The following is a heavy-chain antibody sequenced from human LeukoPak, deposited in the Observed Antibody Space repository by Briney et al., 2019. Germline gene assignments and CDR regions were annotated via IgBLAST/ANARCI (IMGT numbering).Heavy chain of an antibody. CDR1: GYTFTSYG. J-gene: IGHJ6*02. V-gene: IGHV1-18*01. D-gene: IGHD3-9*01. Sequence: ASVKVSCKASGYTFTSYGITWVRQAPGQGLEWMGWISAYNGVTKYAQKFQGRVTMTTDTSTSTAYMELRSLRSDDTALYYCARDRWDLQYYNNYGMDVWGRGTTVTVSS. CDR3: ARDRWDLQYYNNYGMDV. CDR2: ISAYNGVT.